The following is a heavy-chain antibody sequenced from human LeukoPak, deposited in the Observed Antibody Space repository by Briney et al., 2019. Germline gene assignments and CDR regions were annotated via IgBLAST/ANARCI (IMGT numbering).Heavy chain of an antibody. J-gene: IGHJ4*02. Sequence: GVSVKVSCKASGYTFTSYDINWVRQSTGQGLEWMGWMNPNSGNTGYAQKFQGRVTMTRNTSISTAYMELSSLRSEDTAVYYCARTLDGYNVFDYWGQGTLVTVSS. CDR2: MNPNSGNT. CDR3: ARTLDGYNVFDY. D-gene: IGHD5-24*01. V-gene: IGHV1-8*01. CDR1: GYTFTSYD.